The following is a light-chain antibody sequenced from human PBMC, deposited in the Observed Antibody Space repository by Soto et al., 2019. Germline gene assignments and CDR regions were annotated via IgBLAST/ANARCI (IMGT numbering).Light chain of an antibody. Sequence: AIQMTQSPSSLSASVGDRVTITCRASQGIRNDLGWYQQKPGKAPKLLIYAASSLQSGVPSRFSGSGSGTDFPLTISSLQPEDFATYYCLQDYNYPQRTFGQGTKVEIK. V-gene: IGKV1-6*01. CDR3: LQDYNYPQRT. J-gene: IGKJ1*01. CDR2: AAS. CDR1: QGIRND.